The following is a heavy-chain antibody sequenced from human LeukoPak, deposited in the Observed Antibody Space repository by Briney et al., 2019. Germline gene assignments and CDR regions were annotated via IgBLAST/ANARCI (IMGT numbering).Heavy chain of an antibody. CDR3: ARVSYGYASAYFY. J-gene: IGHJ4*02. D-gene: IGHD5-18*01. CDR1: GDSVSSNSAA. CDR2: TYYRSKWYK. Sequence: SQTLSLTCAISGDSVSSNSAAWNWISQSPSSGLEWLGRTYYRSKWYKDYAVSVKSRISINPDTSKNQFSLQLNSVTPEDTAAYYCARVSYGYASAYFYCGQRTLFTVSS. V-gene: IGHV6-1*01.